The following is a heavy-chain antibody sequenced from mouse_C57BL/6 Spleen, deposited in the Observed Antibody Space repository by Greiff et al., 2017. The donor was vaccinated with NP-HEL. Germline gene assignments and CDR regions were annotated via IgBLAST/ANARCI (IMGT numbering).Heavy chain of an antibody. CDR3: VTGTDFDY. CDR2: INPNNGGT. Sequence: EVQLQQSGPELVKPGASVKISCKASGYTFTDYYMNWVKQSHGKSLEWIGDINPNNGGTSYNQKFKGKATLTVDKSSSTAYMELRSLTSEDSAVYYCVTGTDFDYWGQGTTLTVSS. D-gene: IGHD4-1*01. CDR1: GYTFTDYY. V-gene: IGHV1-26*01. J-gene: IGHJ2*01.